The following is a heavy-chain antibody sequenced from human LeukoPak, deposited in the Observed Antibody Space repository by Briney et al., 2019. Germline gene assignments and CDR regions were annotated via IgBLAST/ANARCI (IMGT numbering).Heavy chain of an antibody. J-gene: IGHJ4*02. CDR2: IIPILGIA. CDR3: ARVLLYSSGPDY. D-gene: IGHD6-19*01. V-gene: IGHV1-69*04. CDR1: GGTFSSYA. Sequence: SVKVSCKASGGTFSSYAISWVRQAPGQGLEWMGRIIPILGIANYAQKFQGRVTITADKSTSTAYMELSSLRSDDTAVYYCARVLLYSSGPDYWGQGTLVTVSS.